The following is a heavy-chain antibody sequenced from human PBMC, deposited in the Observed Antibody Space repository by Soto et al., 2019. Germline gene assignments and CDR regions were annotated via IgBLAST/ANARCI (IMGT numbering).Heavy chain of an antibody. J-gene: IGHJ4*02. CDR1: GGSISSYY. CDR3: ARLGGYYQAFDS. V-gene: IGHV4-59*08. CDR2: IYYTGTT. D-gene: IGHD3-22*01. Sequence: PSETLSLTCTVSGGSISSYYWGWIRQSPGKGLEWNGDIYYTGTTKYNPSLKSRVTISVDSSKNQFSLKLHSVTAADTAVFYCARLGGYYQAFDSWGQGTLVTVCS.